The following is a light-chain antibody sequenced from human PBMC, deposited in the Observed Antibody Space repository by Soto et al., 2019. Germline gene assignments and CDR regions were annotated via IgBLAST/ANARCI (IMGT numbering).Light chain of an antibody. CDR1: QSVSGN. J-gene: IGKJ3*01. V-gene: IGKV3-15*01. CDR2: GAS. CDR3: QQYNNWPPFT. Sequence: IVMTQSPATLSVSPGERATLSCRASQSVSGNLAWYQQKPGQAPRLLIYGASTRATGIPARFSGSGSGTEFTLTISSLQSEDLAAYYCQQYNNWPPFTFGPGTKVDIK.